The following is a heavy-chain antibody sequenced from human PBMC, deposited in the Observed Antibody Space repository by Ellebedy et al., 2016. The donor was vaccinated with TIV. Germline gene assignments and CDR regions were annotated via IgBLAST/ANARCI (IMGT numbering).Heavy chain of an antibody. D-gene: IGHD1-26*01. CDR3: ARQLVGATPYFDY. Sequence: MPSETLSLTCAVYGGSFSGYYWSWVRQPPGKGLEWLGEINHSGRTNYNPSLKSPVTISLDTSKSQFSLTLSSVTAADTAVYYCARQLVGATPYFDYWGQGTLVTVSS. CDR2: INHSGRT. CDR1: GGSFSGYY. V-gene: IGHV4-34*01. J-gene: IGHJ4*02.